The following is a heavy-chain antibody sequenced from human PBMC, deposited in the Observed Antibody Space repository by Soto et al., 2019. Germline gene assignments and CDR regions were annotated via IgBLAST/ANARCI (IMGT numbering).Heavy chain of an antibody. V-gene: IGHV1-46*01. J-gene: IGHJ4*02. Sequence: ASVKVSCKASGYTFTSYYMHWVRQAPGQGLEWMGIINPSGGSTSYAQKFQGRVTMTRDTSTSTVYMELSSLRSGDTAVYYCARDNRHYYDSSGYNDYWGQGTLVTVSS. CDR3: ARDNRHYYDSSGYNDY. D-gene: IGHD3-22*01. CDR1: GYTFTSYY. CDR2: INPSGGST.